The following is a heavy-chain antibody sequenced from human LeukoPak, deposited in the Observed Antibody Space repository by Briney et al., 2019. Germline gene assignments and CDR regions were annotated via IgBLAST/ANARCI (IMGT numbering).Heavy chain of an antibody. CDR3: ASRRGYSGYFRANWFDP. J-gene: IGHJ5*02. CDR2: INHSGST. Sequence: SETLSLTCAVYGGSFSGYYWSWIRQPPGKGLEWIGEINHSGSTNYNPSLKSRVTISVDTSKNQFSLKLSSVTAADTAVYYCASRRGYSGYFRANWFDPWGQGTLVTVSS. D-gene: IGHD5-12*01. CDR1: GGSFSGYY. V-gene: IGHV4-34*01.